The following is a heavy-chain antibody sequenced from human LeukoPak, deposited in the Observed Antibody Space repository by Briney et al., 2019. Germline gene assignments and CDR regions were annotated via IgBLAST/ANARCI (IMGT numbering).Heavy chain of an antibody. CDR3: AKDKLSYRFS. Sequence: GGSLRLSCAASGFTFSSYSMNWVRQAPGKGLEWVSYISSSSSTIYYADSVKGRFTISRDNAKNSLYLQMNSLRAEDTAVYYCAKDKLSYRFSWGQGTLVTVSS. CDR1: GFTFSSYS. V-gene: IGHV3-48*01. D-gene: IGHD2/OR15-2a*01. J-gene: IGHJ5*02. CDR2: ISSSSSTI.